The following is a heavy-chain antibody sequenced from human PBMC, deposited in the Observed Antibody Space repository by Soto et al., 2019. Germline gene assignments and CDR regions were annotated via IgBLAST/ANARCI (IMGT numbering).Heavy chain of an antibody. CDR3: ATAVGGWLLFPFDY. CDR2: FDPEDGET. CDR1: GYTLTELS. Sequence: GASVKVSCKVSGYTLTELSMHWVRQAPGKGLEWMGGFDPEDGETIYAQKFQGRVTMTEDTSTDTAYMELSSLRSEDTAVYYCATAVGGWLLFPFDYWGQGTLVTVSS. J-gene: IGHJ4*02. V-gene: IGHV1-24*01. D-gene: IGHD6-19*01.